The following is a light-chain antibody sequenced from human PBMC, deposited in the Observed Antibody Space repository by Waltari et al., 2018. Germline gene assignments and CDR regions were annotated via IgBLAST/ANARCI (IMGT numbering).Light chain of an antibody. Sequence: RALSPLAVPFTLRHVASLASRSSQNLVHSDGNTYLSWFQQRPGQSPRRLIYNLSNRDSGVPDRFSGSGSGTDFTLTISRVEAEDVGVYYCMQATHWPPGTFGQGTKVEIK. J-gene: IGKJ1*01. V-gene: IGKV2-30*02. CDR3: MQATHWPPGT. CDR1: QNLVHSDGNTY. CDR2: NLS.